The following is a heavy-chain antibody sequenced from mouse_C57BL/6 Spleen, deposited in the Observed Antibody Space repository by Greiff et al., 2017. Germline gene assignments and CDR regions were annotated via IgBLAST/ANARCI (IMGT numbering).Heavy chain of an antibody. J-gene: IGHJ1*03. CDR2: LSYSGST. Sequence: VQLKESGPGMVKPSQSLSLTCTVTGYSITSGYDWHWIRHFPGNKLEWMGYLSYSGSTNYNPSLKSRISITHDTSKNHFFLKLNSVTTEDTATYYCARGSGYYVGYFDVWGTGTTVTVSS. V-gene: IGHV3-1*01. CDR3: ARGSGYYVGYFDV. D-gene: IGHD2-3*01. CDR1: GYSITSGYD.